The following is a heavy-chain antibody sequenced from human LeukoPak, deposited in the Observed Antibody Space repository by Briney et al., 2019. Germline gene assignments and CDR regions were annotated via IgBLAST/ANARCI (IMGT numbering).Heavy chain of an antibody. J-gene: IGHJ3*02. CDR2: IGATGDT. D-gene: IGHD1-1*01. CDR3: VLGAYWNDDKNAFHI. V-gene: IGHV3-13*01. CDR1: GLTFCSYD. Sequence: GGFLRLSCEASGLTFCSYDMHWVRPDPGKGPEWDLSIGATGDTYYAGSVKGRFTVSRDNAKKSLYLQMSSLRAGDTAVYFCVLGAYWNDDKNAFHIWGPGTMVTVSS.